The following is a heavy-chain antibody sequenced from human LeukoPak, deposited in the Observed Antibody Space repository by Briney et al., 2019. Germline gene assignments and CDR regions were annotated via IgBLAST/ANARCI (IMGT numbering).Heavy chain of an antibody. J-gene: IGHJ4*02. V-gene: IGHV6-1*01. D-gene: IGHD3-10*01. CDR2: TYYRSKWYN. Sequence: SQTLSLTCAISGDSVSSNSAAWNWIRQSPSRGLEWLGRTYYRSKWYNDYAVSVKSRITINPDTSKNQFSLQLNSVTPEDTAVYYCARGVYYGSGSYYLGSFDYWGQGTLVTVSS. CDR1: GDSVSSNSAA. CDR3: ARGVYYGSGSYYLGSFDY.